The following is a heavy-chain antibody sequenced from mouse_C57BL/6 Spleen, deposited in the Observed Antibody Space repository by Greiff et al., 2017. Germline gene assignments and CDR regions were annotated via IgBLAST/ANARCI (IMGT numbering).Heavy chain of an antibody. D-gene: IGHD1-1*01. CDR3: ARGNYYGSSYRAMDY. V-gene: IGHV1-55*01. Sequence: QVQLQQPGAELVKPGASVKMSCKASGYTFTSYWITWVKQRPGQGLEWIGDIYPGSGSTNDNEKFKSKATLTVDTSSSTAYMQLSSLTSEDSAVYYCARGNYYGSSYRAMDYWGQGTSVTVSS. CDR2: IYPGSGST. CDR1: GYTFTSYW. J-gene: IGHJ4*01.